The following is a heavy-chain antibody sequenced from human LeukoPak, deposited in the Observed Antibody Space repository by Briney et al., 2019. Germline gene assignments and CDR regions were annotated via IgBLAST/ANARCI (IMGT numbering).Heavy chain of an antibody. J-gene: IGHJ4*02. Sequence: GESLKISCKGSGYTFTSYWIGWVRQMSGKGLEWMGIIYPGDSDTRYTPSFQGQVTISAVKSINTAYLQWNSPNASDTAIYYCARRYTIGYCSSDSCYVHWGQGTLVTVSS. CDR3: ARRYTIGYCSSDSCYVH. D-gene: IGHD2-15*01. CDR2: IYPGDSDT. V-gene: IGHV5-51*01. CDR1: GYTFTSYW.